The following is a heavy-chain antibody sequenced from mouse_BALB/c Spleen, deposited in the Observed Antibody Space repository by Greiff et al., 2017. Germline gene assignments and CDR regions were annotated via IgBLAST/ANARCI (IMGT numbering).Heavy chain of an antibody. CDR1: GFSLTSYG. D-gene: IGHD2-1*01. CDR3: ARGNYASYAMDY. Sequence: VQLQESGPGLVQPSQSLSITCTVSGFSLTSYGVHWVRQSPGKGLEWLGVIWSGGSTDYNAAFISRLSISKDNSKSQVFFKMNSLQADDTAIYYCARGNYASYAMDYWGQGTSVTVSS. J-gene: IGHJ4*01. CDR2: IWSGGST. V-gene: IGHV2-4-1*01.